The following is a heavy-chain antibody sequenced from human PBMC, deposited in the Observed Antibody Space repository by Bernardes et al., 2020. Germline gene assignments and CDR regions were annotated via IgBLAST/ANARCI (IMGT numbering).Heavy chain of an antibody. CDR1: GLIVSGNY. J-gene: IGHJ4*02. D-gene: IGHD3-22*01. CDR3: AGSSGYFDQ. V-gene: IGHV3-53*01. Sequence: GGSLRLSCASSGLIVSGNYISWVLPPPGKGLEWVAVIYSGGTTSYADSVKGRFSISRDNSKNTMYLEMSSLRADDTGVYYCAGSSGYFDQWGQGTLVTVSS. CDR2: IYSGGTT.